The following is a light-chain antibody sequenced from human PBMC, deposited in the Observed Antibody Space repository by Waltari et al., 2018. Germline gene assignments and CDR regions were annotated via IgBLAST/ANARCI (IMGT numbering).Light chain of an antibody. Sequence: TGRGRRSVGSGLGWYQRKPGKAPKLRIYKSSSVESGGPARFRGGGSGAECTRSISSVQPDDVAAYDCEQENIAPRTFGGGTEVEIK. J-gene: IGKJ4*02. CDR3: EQENIAPRT. V-gene: IGKV1-5*03. CDR2: KSS. CDR1: RSVGSG.